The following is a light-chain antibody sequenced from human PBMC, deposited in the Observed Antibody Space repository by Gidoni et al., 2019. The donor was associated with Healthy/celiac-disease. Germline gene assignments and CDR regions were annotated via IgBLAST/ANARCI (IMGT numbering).Light chain of an antibody. V-gene: IGKV4-1*01. Sequence: DIVMTQYPDSLAVSLGERATINCKSSQSVLYSSNNTNYLAWYQQKPGQPPKLLIYWASTRESGVPVRFSGSGSGTDFTLTISSLQAEDVAVSYCQQYYSTQYTFGHGTKLEIK. CDR2: WAS. J-gene: IGKJ2*01. CDR1: QSVLYSSNNTNY. CDR3: QQYYSTQYT.